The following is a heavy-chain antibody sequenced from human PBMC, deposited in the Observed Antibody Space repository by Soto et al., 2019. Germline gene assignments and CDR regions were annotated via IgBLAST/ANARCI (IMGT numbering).Heavy chain of an antibody. V-gene: IGHV3-30-3*01. D-gene: IGHD2-21*01. CDR2: ISYDGSNK. CDR3: ARNSPPADY. CDR1: GFTFSSYA. Sequence: GGSLRLSCAASGFTFSSYAMHWVRQAPGKGLEWVAVISYDGSNKYYADSVKGRFTISRDNSKNTLYLQMNSLRAEDTAVYYCARNSPPADYWGQGTLVTVSS. J-gene: IGHJ4*02.